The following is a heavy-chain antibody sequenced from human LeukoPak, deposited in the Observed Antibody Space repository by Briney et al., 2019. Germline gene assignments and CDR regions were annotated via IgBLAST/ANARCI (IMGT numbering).Heavy chain of an antibody. CDR3: AKSPLRWFGELLPSGHFDY. CDR1: GFTFSSYA. Sequence: PGGSLRLSCAASGFTFSSYAMSWVRQAPGKGLEWVSAISGSGGSTYYADSVKGRFTISRDSSKNTLYLQMNSLRAEDTAVYYCAKSPLRWFGELLPSGHFDYWGQGTLVTVSS. D-gene: IGHD3-10*01. J-gene: IGHJ4*02. CDR2: ISGSGGST. V-gene: IGHV3-23*01.